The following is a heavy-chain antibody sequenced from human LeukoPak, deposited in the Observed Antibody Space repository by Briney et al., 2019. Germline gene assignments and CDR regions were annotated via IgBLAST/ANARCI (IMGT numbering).Heavy chain of an antibody. Sequence: SQTLSLTCAISGDSVSSNSAGWNWIRQSPSRGLEWLGRTYYRSKWYNDFAPSVRNRITINPDTSKNQFSLQLNSVTPEDTAVYYCARARGSYRYYYYYYYMDVWGKGTTVTVSS. CDR1: GDSVSSNSAG. CDR3: ARARGSYRYYYYYYYMDV. J-gene: IGHJ6*03. D-gene: IGHD1-26*01. V-gene: IGHV6-1*01. CDR2: TYYRSKWYN.